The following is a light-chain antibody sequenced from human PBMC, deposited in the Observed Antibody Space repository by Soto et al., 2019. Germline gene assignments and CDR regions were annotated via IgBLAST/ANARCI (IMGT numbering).Light chain of an antibody. J-gene: IGKJ1*01. CDR3: QQRSNWPWT. V-gene: IGKV3-15*01. CDR1: ESVSTN. Sequence: EIEMTQSPATLSLAPGERVTLSCRASESVSTNLAWYQQKAGQAPRLLIYGASTRATGIPARFSGSGSGTEFTLTISSLEPEDFAVYYCQQRSNWPWTFGQGTKVDI. CDR2: GAS.